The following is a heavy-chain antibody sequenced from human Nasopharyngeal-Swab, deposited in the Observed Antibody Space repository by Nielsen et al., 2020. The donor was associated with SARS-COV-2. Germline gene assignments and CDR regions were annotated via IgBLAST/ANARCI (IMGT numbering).Heavy chain of an antibody. V-gene: IGHV3-33*01. D-gene: IGHD5-24*01. CDR3: AIDRVGWLQLSPDAFDI. CDR2: IWYDGSYK. Sequence: GGSLRLSCTVSGFTFSSYGMHWVRQAPGKGLEWVAVIWYDGSYKYYGDSVKGRFTISRDNSKNTLYLEMNNLRVEDTAVYCCAIDRVGWLQLSPDAFDIWGQGTMVTVSS. CDR1: GFTFSSYG. J-gene: IGHJ3*02.